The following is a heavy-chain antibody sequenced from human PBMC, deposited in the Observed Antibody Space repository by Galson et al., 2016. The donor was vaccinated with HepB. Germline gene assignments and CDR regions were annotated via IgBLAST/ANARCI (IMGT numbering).Heavy chain of an antibody. CDR2: VTRSGDT. CDR3: ARHGEWRRITMVRGAHAHWFDP. Sequence: SETLSLTCSVSGASINSYYGSWIRQSPGKGLKWIGCVTRSGDTNYNPSLKSRVTISRDTSKNQFSLRLTSVTAADTAVYFCARHGEWRRITMVRGAHAHWFDPWGQGTLVTVSS. CDR1: GASINSYY. J-gene: IGHJ5*02. V-gene: IGHV4-59*08. D-gene: IGHD3-10*01.